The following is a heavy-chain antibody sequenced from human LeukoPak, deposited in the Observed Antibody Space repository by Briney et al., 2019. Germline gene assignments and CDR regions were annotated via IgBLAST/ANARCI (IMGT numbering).Heavy chain of an antibody. CDR2: ISGSGGST. D-gene: IGHD6-13*01. J-gene: IGHJ6*02. CDR3: AKAPPSSYPYYYGMDV. CDR1: GFTFSSYA. V-gene: IGHV3-23*01. Sequence: GGSLRLSCAASGFTFSSYAMSWVRQAPGKGLERVSAISGSGGSTYYADSVKGRFTISRDISKNTLYLQMNSLRAEDTAVYYCAKAPPSSYPYYYGMDVWGQGTTVTVSS.